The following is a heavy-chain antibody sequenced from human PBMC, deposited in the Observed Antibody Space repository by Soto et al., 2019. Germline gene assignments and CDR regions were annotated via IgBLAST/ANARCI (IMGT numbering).Heavy chain of an antibody. Sequence: PGGSLRLSCAASGFTFSSYAMHWVRQAPGKGLEWVAVISYDGSHKSYADSVKGRFTISRDNSKNTLYLQMNSLRAEDTAVYYCARGYDFWSGYYYPYGMDVWGQGTTVTFSS. J-gene: IGHJ6*02. V-gene: IGHV3-30-3*01. CDR2: ISYDGSHK. CDR1: GFTFSSYA. D-gene: IGHD3-3*01. CDR3: ARGYDFWSGYYYPYGMDV.